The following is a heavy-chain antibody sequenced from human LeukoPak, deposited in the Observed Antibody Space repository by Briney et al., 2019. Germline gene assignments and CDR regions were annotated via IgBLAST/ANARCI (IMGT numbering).Heavy chain of an antibody. CDR1: GYTFTDYF. CDR3: ARGFFRYGSSFDF. CDR2: VNPNSGAT. D-gene: IGHD3-10*01. Sequence: ASVMVSCKASGYTFTDYFVHWIRQAPGQGLECMGWVNPNSGATKYAEKFQGRVTMTRDTSINTAYMDLSRLTSDDTAVFYCARGFFRYGSSFDFWGQGTLVTVSS. V-gene: IGHV1-2*02. J-gene: IGHJ4*02.